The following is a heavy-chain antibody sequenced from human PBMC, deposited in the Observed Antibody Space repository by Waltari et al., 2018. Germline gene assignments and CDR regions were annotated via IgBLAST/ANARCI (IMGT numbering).Heavy chain of an antibody. J-gene: IGHJ4*02. Sequence: QVQLVQSGAEVKKPGSSVKVSCKASGGTLSSYAISWVRQAPGQGLEWMGGIIPIFGTANYAQKFQGRVTITADESTSTAYMELSSLRSEDTAVYYCARAGVITFGGAIYYFDYWGQGTLVIVSS. D-gene: IGHD3-16*01. CDR3: ARAGVITFGGAIYYFDY. CDR1: GGTLSSYA. CDR2: IIPIFGTA. V-gene: IGHV1-69*01.